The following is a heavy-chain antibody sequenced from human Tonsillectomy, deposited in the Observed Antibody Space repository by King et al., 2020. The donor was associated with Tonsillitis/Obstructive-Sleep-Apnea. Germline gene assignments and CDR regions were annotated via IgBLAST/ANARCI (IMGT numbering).Heavy chain of an antibody. J-gene: IGHJ5*02. CDR1: GFTVSSNY. CDR3: ARDPLSITTFGAGWLDP. Sequence: VQLVESGGGLVQPGGSLRLSCAASGFTVSSNYMSWVRQAPGKGLEWGSIIYSGGSTYYAVSVKGRFTISRDNSKNTLYLKMNSLRAEDTAVYYCARDPLSITTFGAGWLDPWGQGTLVTVSS. V-gene: IGHV3-66*01. D-gene: IGHD3-3*01. CDR2: IYSGGST.